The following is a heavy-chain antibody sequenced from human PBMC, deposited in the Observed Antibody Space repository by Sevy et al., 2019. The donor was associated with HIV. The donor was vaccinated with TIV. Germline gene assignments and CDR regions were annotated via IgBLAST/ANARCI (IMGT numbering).Heavy chain of an antibody. CDR3: TRGKAAQSIFDY. CDR1: GFTFGDYC. Sequence: GGSLRLSCTASGFTFGDYCMSWVRQAPGKGLEWVAFLKSDVYGGTVDHAASVRGRFVISRDDSKTIAYLHMNDLKTEDTGVYYCTRGKAAQSIFDYWGQGALVTFSS. D-gene: IGHD3-16*01. V-gene: IGHV3-49*04. CDR2: LKSDVYGGTV. J-gene: IGHJ4*02.